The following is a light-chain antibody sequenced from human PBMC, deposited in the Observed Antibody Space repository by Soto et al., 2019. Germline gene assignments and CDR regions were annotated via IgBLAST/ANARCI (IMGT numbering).Light chain of an antibody. CDR2: LNSDGSH. J-gene: IGLJ2*01. V-gene: IGLV4-69*01. CDR3: QTWGTGFHVV. Sequence: QPVLTQSPSASASLGASVKLTCTLSSGHSDYAIAWHQQQPEKGPRYLMKLNSDGSHTKGDGIPDRFSGSSSGAERYLTISSLQSDYEADYYCQTWGTGFHVVFGGGTKVTVL. CDR1: SGHSDYA.